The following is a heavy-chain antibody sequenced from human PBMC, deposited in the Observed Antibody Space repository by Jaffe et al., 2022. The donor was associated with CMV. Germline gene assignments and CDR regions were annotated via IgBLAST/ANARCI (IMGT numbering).Heavy chain of an antibody. J-gene: IGHJ6*02. CDR2: ISSSSSTI. V-gene: IGHV3-48*02. CDR1: GFTFSSYS. D-gene: IGHD1-7*01. Sequence: EVQLVESGGGLVQPGGSLRLSCAASGFTFSSYSMNWVRQAPGKGLEWVSYISSSSSTIYYADSVKGRFTISRDNAKNSLYLQMNSLRDEDTAVYYCAREVLSIRWNYRGMDVWGQGTTVTVSS. CDR3: AREVLSIRWNYRGMDV.